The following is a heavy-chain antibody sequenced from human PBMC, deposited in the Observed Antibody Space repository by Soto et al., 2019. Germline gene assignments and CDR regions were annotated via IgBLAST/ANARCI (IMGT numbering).Heavy chain of an antibody. CDR2: IYYSGST. V-gene: IGHV4-31*03. D-gene: IGHD3-22*01. CDR3: AIYDSSGSRGFQH. CDR1: GGSISSGGYS. Sequence: QVQLQESGPGLVKPSQTLSLTCTVSGGSISSGGYSWSWIRQHPGKALEWIGYIYYSGSTYYHPSLKSRVTISVDTSKNQFSLKLSSVTAADTAVYYCAIYDSSGSRGFQHWGQGTLVTVSS. J-gene: IGHJ1*01.